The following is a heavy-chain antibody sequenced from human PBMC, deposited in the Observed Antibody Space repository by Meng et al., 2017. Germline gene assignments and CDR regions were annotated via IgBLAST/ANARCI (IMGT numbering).Heavy chain of an antibody. D-gene: IGHD2-15*01. CDR1: GFTFSSYS. V-gene: IGHV3-21*01. Sequence: GESLKISCAASGFTFSSYSMNWVRQAPGKGLEWFSSISSSSSYIYYADSVKGRFTISRDNAKNSLYLQRNSLRAEDTAVYYWARVDKGGSIRTYAFDIWGQGTMVTVSS. CDR3: ARVDKGGSIRTYAFDI. J-gene: IGHJ3*02. CDR2: ISSSSSYI.